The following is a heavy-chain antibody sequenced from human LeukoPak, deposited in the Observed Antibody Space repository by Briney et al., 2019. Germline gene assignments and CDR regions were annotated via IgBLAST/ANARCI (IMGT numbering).Heavy chain of an antibody. CDR1: GFTFSSYS. Sequence: GGSLRLSCAASGFTFSSYSMNWVRQAPGKGLEWVAVIWYDGSNKYYADSVKGRFAISRDNSKNTLYLQMNSLRAEDTAVYYCARGVASGSYRPNYYYYGMDVWGQGTTVTVSS. D-gene: IGHD3-10*01. CDR2: IWYDGSNK. J-gene: IGHJ6*02. CDR3: ARGVASGSYRPNYYYYGMDV. V-gene: IGHV3-33*08.